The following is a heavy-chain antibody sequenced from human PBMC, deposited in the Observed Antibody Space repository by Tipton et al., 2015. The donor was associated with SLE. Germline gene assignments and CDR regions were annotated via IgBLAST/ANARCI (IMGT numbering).Heavy chain of an antibody. CDR1: NGSLSSYF. Sequence: TLSLTCTVSNGSLSSYFWTWIRQPPGKGLEWIGYITYSESTNYKPSLKSRVTISVDTSKNQFSLKLSSVTAADTALYYCVRARGGRINMVRGVINAFDIWGQGTMVTVSS. V-gene: IGHV4-59*08. D-gene: IGHD3-10*01. J-gene: IGHJ3*02. CDR3: VRARGGRINMVRGVINAFDI. CDR2: ITYSEST.